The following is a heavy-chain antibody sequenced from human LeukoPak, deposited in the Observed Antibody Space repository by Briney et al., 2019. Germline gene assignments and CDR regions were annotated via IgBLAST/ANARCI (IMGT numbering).Heavy chain of an antibody. CDR1: GGSISSGGYF. J-gene: IGHJ4*02. CDR3: ARYDSSWGYFDY. D-gene: IGHD6-13*01. CDR2: IYYSGST. V-gene: IGHV4-31*03. Sequence: SETLSLTCTVSGGSISSGGYFWTWIRQHPGKGLEWIGYIYYSGSTYYSPSLKSRVTMSVDTSKNHFSLKLTSVTAVDTAVYYCARYDSSWGYFDYWGQGTLVTVSS.